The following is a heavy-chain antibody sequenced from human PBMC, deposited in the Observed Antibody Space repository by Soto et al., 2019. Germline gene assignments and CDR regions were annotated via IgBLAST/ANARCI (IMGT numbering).Heavy chain of an antibody. V-gene: IGHV4-39*01. Sequence: QPQLQESGPGLVKPSETLSLTCTVSGGSVSSCCNYWGWLRQPPGKGLEWIGSIHNSGSTSYNPALRSRVTISVDMPKNQFSLTLTSVTAADTAVYYCARGLSSPSATGIWGQGILVTVSS. CDR3: ARGLSSPSATGI. CDR2: IHNSGST. D-gene: IGHD6-6*01. CDR1: GGSVSSCCNY. J-gene: IGHJ4*02.